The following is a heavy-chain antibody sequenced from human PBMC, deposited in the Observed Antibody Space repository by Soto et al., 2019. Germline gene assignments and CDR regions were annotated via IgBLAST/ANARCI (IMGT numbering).Heavy chain of an antibody. CDR1: GFTFDHYA. CDR2: ITSKAYGGTT. V-gene: IGHV3-49*03. D-gene: IGHD3-10*01. CDR3: TRVPPNNYGWGTYPFDC. Sequence: EVQLVESGGGLAQPGRSLRLSCTSSGFTFDHYAMTWFRQAPGKGLEWVGFITSKAYGGTTEYAASVKGRFTISRDDSKSIAYLQMDSLKTEDTAVYYCTRVPPNNYGWGTYPFDCWGQGALVTVSS. J-gene: IGHJ4*02.